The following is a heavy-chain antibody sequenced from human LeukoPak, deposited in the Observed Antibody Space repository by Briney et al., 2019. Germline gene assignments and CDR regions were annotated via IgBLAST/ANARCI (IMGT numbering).Heavy chain of an antibody. CDR2: FSGSGSST. D-gene: IGHD1-1*01. J-gene: IGHJ4*02. V-gene: IGHV3-23*01. CDR1: GFTFSSYA. Sequence: GGSLRLSCAASGFTFSSYAMTWVRQAPGKGLEWVSTFSGSGSSTYYADSVKGRFTISRDNSKKTLYLQMSSLRAEDTAVYYCAKRAGTGTKHFDYWGQGTLVTVSS. CDR3: AKRAGTGTKHFDY.